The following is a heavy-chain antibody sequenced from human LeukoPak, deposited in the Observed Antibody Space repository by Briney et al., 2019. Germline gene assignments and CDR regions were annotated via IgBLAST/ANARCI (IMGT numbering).Heavy chain of an antibody. CDR3: ARVGSGSGSYYYFDY. Sequence: GGSLRLSCAASGFTVSSNYMSWVRQAPGKGLEWVSVIYSGGSTYYADSVKGRFTISRDNSKNTLYLQMNSLRAEDTAVYYCARVGSGSGSYYYFDYWGQGTLVTVSS. J-gene: IGHJ4*02. V-gene: IGHV3-53*01. CDR1: GFTVSSNY. CDR2: IYSGGST. D-gene: IGHD3-10*01.